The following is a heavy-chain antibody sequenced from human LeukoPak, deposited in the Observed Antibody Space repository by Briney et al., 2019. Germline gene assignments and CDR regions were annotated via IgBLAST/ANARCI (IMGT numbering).Heavy chain of an antibody. CDR3: ARLLVYNSGGEAFDH. D-gene: IGHD1-20*01. Sequence: GGSLRLSCAASGFTFSSYSMNWVRQAPGKGLEWVSYISSSSSTIYYADSVKGRFTISRDNAKNSLYLQMNSLRAEDTAVYYCARLLVYNSGGEAFDHWGQGTLVTVSS. CDR1: GFTFSSYS. J-gene: IGHJ4*02. V-gene: IGHV3-48*04. CDR2: ISSSSSTI.